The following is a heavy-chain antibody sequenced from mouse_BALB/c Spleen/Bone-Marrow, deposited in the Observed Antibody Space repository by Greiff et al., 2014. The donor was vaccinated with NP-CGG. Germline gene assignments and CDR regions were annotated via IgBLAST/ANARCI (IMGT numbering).Heavy chain of an antibody. J-gene: IGHJ4*01. Sequence: QVQLKGSGTRLGAPSQSLSITCTISRVSLNSYGVHWGRHPPGKGLEWLVVIWSDGSTTYNSALKSRLSISKDNSKSQVFLKMNSLQTDDTAMYYCARHGNYAMDYWGQGTSVTVSS. D-gene: IGHD1-1*02. CDR1: RVSLNSYG. V-gene: IGHV2-6-1*01. CDR2: IWSDGST. CDR3: ARHGNYAMDY.